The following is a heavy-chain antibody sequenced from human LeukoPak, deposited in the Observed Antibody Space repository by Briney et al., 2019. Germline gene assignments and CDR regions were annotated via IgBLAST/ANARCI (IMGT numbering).Heavy chain of an antibody. CDR1: GGSISSGDYY. V-gene: IGHV4-30-4*01. Sequence: PSETLSLTCTVSGGSISSGDYYWSWIRQPPGKGLEWIGYIYYSGSTYYNPSLKSRVTISVDTSKNQFSLKLSSVTAADTAVYYCAREGAGCSGGSCYHFDYWGQGTLVTVSS. J-gene: IGHJ4*02. CDR2: IYYSGST. D-gene: IGHD2-15*01. CDR3: AREGAGCSGGSCYHFDY.